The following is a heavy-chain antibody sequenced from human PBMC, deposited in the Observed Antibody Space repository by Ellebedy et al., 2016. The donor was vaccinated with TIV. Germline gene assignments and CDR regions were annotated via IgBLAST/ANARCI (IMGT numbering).Heavy chain of an antibody. CDR2: IYYSGST. V-gene: IGHV4-59*01. J-gene: IGHJ4*02. D-gene: IGHD3-22*01. Sequence: MPGGSLRLSCTVSGGSFSSYYWSWIPQPPGKGLEWIGYIYYSGSTNYNPSLKSRVTISVDTSKNQFSLKLSSVTAADTAVYYCARGLNYYQSSCYDQKAFDYWGQGTLVTVSS. CDR1: GGSFSSYY. CDR3: ARGLNYYQSSCYDQKAFDY.